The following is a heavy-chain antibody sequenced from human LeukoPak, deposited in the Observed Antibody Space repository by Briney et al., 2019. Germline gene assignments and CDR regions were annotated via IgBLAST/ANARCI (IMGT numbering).Heavy chain of an antibody. CDR2: ISSSSSTI. V-gene: IGHV3-48*04. CDR3: ARKTGGSLDI. Sequence: PGGSLRLSYAASGFTFSSYSMNWVRQVPGRGLEWVSYISSSSSTIYYADSVKGRFTISRDNAKDSLYLQMNSLRAEDTAVYVCARKTGGSLDIWGQGTMVTVSS. CDR1: GFTFSSYS. D-gene: IGHD7-27*01. J-gene: IGHJ3*02.